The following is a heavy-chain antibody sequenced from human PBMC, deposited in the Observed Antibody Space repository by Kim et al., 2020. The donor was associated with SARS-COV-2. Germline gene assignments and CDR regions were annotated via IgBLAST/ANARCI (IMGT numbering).Heavy chain of an antibody. V-gene: IGHV3-21*01. J-gene: IGHJ6*02. CDR1: GFTFSSYS. D-gene: IGHD5-18*01. CDR2: ISSSSSYI. Sequence: GGSLRLSCAASGFTFSSYSMNWVRQAPGKGLEWVSSISSSSSYIYYADSVKGRFTISRDNAKNSLYLQMNSLRAEDTAVYYCARWRIQLWFEGSYYYYGMDVWGQGTTVTVSS. CDR3: ARWRIQLWFEGSYYYYGMDV.